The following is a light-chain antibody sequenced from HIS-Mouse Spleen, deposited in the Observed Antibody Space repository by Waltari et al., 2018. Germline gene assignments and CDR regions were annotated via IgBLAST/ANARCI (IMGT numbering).Light chain of an antibody. V-gene: IGLV3-19*01. CDR1: SLRSYY. J-gene: IGLJ3*02. CDR2: GKN. CDR3: NSRDSSGNHLV. Sequence: SSELTQDPAVSVALGQPVRIPCQGDSLRSYYARWYQQKPGQAPVLVIYGKNNRPSGIPDRFSGSSSGNTASLTITGAQAEDKADYYCNSRDSSGNHLVFGGGTKLTVL.